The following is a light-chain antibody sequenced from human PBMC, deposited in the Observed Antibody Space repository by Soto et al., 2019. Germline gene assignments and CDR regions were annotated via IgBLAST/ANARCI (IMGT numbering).Light chain of an antibody. V-gene: IGLV2-8*01. J-gene: IGLJ1*01. CDR2: EVN. Sequence: SVLTQPPSASASPGQSVAISCTGTSSDVGGYNYVSWYQQHPGKAPKLMIYEVNERPSGVPDRFSGSKSGNTAPLTVSGLQAEDEADYYCSSYAGSSNVFGTGTKVTVL. CDR3: SSYAGSSNV. CDR1: SSDVGGYNY.